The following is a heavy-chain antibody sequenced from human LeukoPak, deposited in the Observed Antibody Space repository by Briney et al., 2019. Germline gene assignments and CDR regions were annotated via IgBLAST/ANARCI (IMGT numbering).Heavy chain of an antibody. CDR2: LYYSGST. CDR1: GGSISSGGYS. Sequence: PSETLSLTCAVSGGSISSGGYSWSWIRQPPGKGLEWIGYLYYSGSTSYNPSLKSRVTISLDRSKNQFSLKLTSVTAADTAVYYCARGFGGGSLHDTFDIWGQGTMVTVSS. J-gene: IGHJ3*02. D-gene: IGHD2-21*01. V-gene: IGHV4-30-2*01. CDR3: ARGFGGGSLHDTFDI.